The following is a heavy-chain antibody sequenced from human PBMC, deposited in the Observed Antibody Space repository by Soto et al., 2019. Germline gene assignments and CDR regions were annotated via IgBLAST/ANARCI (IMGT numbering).Heavy chain of an antibody. Sequence: GGSLRLSCAASGFTFSSYWIHWVRQAPGKGLVWVSRINTDGSSTTYADSVKGRFTISRDDAKNTLYLQMNSLRAEDTAVYYCERVHGYSGPDYWGQGTLVTVSS. CDR2: INTDGSST. CDR3: ERVHGYSGPDY. J-gene: IGHJ4*02. CDR1: GFTFSSYW. D-gene: IGHD5-18*01. V-gene: IGHV3-74*01.